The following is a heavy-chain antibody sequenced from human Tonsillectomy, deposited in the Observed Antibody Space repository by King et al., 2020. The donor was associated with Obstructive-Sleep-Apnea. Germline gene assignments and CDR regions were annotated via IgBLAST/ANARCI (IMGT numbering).Heavy chain of an antibody. CDR1: GFSFDDYA. J-gene: IGHJ4*02. D-gene: IGHD5-12*01. V-gene: IGHV3-43D*03. CDR3: AKDQGWGVATTTFDY. CDR2: ISWDGGST. Sequence: VQLVGSGGVVVQPGGSLRLSCAASGFSFDDYAMHWVRQAPGKGLEWVSLISWDGGSTYYADSVKGRFTISRDNSENFLYLQMNSLRAEDTALYYCAKDQGWGVATTTFDYWGQGTVVTVSS.